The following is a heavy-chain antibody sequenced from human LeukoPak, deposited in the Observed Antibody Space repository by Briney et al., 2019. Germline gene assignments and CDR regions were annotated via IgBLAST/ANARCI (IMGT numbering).Heavy chain of an antibody. CDR2: ISWNSGSI. Sequence: GGSLRLSCAASGFTFDDYAMHWVRHAPGKGLEWVSGISWNSGSIGYADSVKGRFTISRDNAKNSLYLQMNSLRAEDTALYYCAKDIWRWGQGTLVTVSS. CDR3: AKDIWR. CDR1: GFTFDDYA. J-gene: IGHJ4*02. D-gene: IGHD3-3*01. V-gene: IGHV3-9*01.